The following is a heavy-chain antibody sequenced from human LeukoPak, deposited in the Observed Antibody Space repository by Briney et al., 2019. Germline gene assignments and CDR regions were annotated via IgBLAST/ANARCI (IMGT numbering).Heavy chain of an antibody. Sequence: GASVKVSCKASGYTFTGYYMHWVRQAPGQGLEWMGWINPNSGGTNYAQKFQGRVTMTRDTSISTAFMELSSLRSDDTAVYYCARIDGASAAASFDYWGQGTLVTVSS. CDR1: GYTFTGYY. D-gene: IGHD6-13*01. V-gene: IGHV1-2*02. CDR2: INPNSGGT. CDR3: ARIDGASAAASFDY. J-gene: IGHJ4*02.